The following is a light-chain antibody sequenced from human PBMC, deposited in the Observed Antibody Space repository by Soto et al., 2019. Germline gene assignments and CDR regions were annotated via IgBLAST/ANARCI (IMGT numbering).Light chain of an antibody. J-gene: IGLJ2*01. V-gene: IGLV3-21*04. CDR2: YDS. CDR1: NIGSKS. Sequence: SYELTQPPSVSVAPGKTARITSGGNNIGSKSVHWYQQKPGQAPVLVIYYDSDRPSGIPERFSGSNSGNTATLTISRVEAGDEADYYCQVWDSSSDLGVFGGGTKLTVL. CDR3: QVWDSSSDLGV.